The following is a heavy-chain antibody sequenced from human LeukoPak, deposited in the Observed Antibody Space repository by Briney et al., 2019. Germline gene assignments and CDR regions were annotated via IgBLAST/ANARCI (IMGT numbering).Heavy chain of an antibody. V-gene: IGHV3-7*01. CDR1: GFTFSIYW. J-gene: IGHJ4*02. D-gene: IGHD3-22*01. Sequence: PGGSLRLSCAASGFTFSIYWMTWVRQAPGKGLEWVANIKQDGSEKYYVDSVKGRFTISRDNAKNSLYLQMNSLSAEDTAVHYCARDRPYYYYDRTFDYWGQGTLVTVSS. CDR2: IKQDGSEK. CDR3: ARDRPYYYYDRTFDY.